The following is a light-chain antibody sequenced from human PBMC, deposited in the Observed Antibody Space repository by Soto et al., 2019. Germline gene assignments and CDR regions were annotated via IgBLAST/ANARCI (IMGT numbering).Light chain of an antibody. J-gene: IGLJ1*01. CDR1: SSNVGHNS. CDR2: DNN. V-gene: IGLV1-51*01. CDR3: VFCDDRVTVSV. Sequence: QSVLTQPPSLSAAPGQEVTISCSGSSSNVGHNSVSWYQQLPGTAPKLLIYDNNERPSGIPARFSGSKSGTSATLGITGLQTGDEADYYCVFCDDRVTVSVFGSGTKVTVL.